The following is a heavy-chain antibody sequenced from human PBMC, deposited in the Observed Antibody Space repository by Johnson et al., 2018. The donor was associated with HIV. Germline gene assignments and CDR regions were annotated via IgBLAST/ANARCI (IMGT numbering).Heavy chain of an antibody. Sequence: VQVVESGGGLVQPGGSLRLSCAASGFTFSNYPMHWVRQAPGKGLEYVSGISSNGGSTYYANSVKGRFTISRDNSKNTLYLQMGSLRAEDMSVYYCARVGPRSRDAFDIWGQGTMVTVSS. CDR1: GFTFSNYP. J-gene: IGHJ3*02. CDR2: ISSNGGST. CDR3: ARVGPRSRDAFDI. D-gene: IGHD1-26*01. V-gene: IGHV3-64*01.